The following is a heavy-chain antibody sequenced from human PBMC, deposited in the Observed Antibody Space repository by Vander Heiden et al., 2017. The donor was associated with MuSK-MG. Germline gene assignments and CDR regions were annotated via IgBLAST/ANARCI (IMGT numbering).Heavy chain of an antibody. Sequence: QLTLKESGPTLALPTQPLTLTFTFFGFSLSTSEVGVGWVRQPPGKALEWLALIYWNDDKRYRSSLKNRLTITKDTSKNQVVLTMTNMHPVDTATYYCAHIGGDYGDYYFDYWGPGTLVTVSS. CDR2: IYWNDDK. CDR1: GFSLSTSEVG. CDR3: AHIGGDYGDYYFDY. V-gene: IGHV2-5*01. J-gene: IGHJ4*02. D-gene: IGHD4-17*01.